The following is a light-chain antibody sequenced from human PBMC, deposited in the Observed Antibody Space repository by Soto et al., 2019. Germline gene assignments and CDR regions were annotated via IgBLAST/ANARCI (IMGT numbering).Light chain of an antibody. CDR3: QQSYSTPRT. V-gene: IGKV1-39*01. CDR1: QSISSY. CDR2: AAS. Sequence: DIQMTQSPSSLSASVGDRVTITCRASQSISSYLNWYQQKPGKAPKLLIYAASSLQSGVPSRFSGSGSGTDFILTISSLQPEDFAIYYCQQSYSTPRTFGQGIKVEIK. J-gene: IGKJ1*01.